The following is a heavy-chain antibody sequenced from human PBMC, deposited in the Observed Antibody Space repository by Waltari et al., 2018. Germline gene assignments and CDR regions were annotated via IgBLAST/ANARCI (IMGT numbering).Heavy chain of an antibody. Sequence: EVQLVESGGGLVQPGRSLSLSCAASGFTFDDYAMHWVRQAPGKGLEWVSGISWNSGSIGYADSVKGRFTISRDNAKNSLYLQMNSLRAEDTALYYCAKDGGVVVAGTSLNWFDPWGQGTLVTVSS. V-gene: IGHV3-9*01. D-gene: IGHD6-19*01. J-gene: IGHJ5*02. CDR1: GFTFDDYA. CDR2: ISWNSGSI. CDR3: AKDGGVVVAGTSLNWFDP.